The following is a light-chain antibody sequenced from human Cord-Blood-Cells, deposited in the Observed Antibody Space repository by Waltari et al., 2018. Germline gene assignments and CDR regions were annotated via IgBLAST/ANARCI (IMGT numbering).Light chain of an antibody. Sequence: SYELTLQPSLYVSPRQTARITCSGDNVGEITECWYQQKPGQSPLLVIYQDSKRPPGIPERFSASNTGNTATLTISGTQAMDEADYYCQAWDSSTVVVGGGTKLTVL. CDR1: NVGEIT. J-gene: IGLJ2*01. V-gene: IGLV3-1*01. CDR2: QDS. CDR3: QAWDSSTVV.